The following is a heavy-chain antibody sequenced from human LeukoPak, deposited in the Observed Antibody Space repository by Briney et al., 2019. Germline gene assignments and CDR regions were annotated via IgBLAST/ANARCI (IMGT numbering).Heavy chain of an antibody. CDR2: ISAYNGNT. V-gene: IGHV1-18*01. CDR3: ARGAAYYYYMDV. J-gene: IGHJ6*03. Sequence: ASVKVSCKASGGTFSSYAISWVRQAPGQGLEWMGWISAYNGNTNYAQKLQGGVTMTTDTSTSTAYMELRSLRSDDTAVYYCARGAAYYYYMDVWGKGTTVTVSS. CDR1: GGTFSSYA.